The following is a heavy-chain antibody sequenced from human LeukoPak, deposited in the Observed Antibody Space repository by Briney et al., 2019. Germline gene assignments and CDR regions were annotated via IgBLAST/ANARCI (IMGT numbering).Heavy chain of an antibody. CDR2: ISGSGGST. D-gene: IGHD6-19*01. J-gene: IGHJ4*02. V-gene: IGHV3-23*01. Sequence: GGSLRLSCAASGFTFSSYAMSWVRQAPGKGLEWVSAISGSGGSTYYADSVKGRFTISRDNSKNTLYLQMNSLRAEDTAVYYRAKDIGYSSEWGTGYFDYWGQGTLVTVSS. CDR1: GFTFSSYA. CDR3: AKDIGYSSEWGTGYFDY.